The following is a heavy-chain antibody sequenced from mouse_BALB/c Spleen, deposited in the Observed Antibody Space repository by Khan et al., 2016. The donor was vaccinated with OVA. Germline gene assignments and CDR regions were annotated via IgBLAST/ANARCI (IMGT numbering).Heavy chain of an antibody. D-gene: IGHD1-1*01. CDR1: GYAFSNYL. V-gene: IGHV1-54*01. CDR3: ARGGYVSLAH. J-gene: IGHJ3*01. CDR2: INPGSGGT. Sequence: QVQLQQSGAELVRPGTSVRVSCKASGYAFSNYLIDWIKQRPGQGLEWIGVINPGSGGTNYNEKFKGKAKLTTDKSSSTAYMQPSSLTSDDSAVYFCARGGYVSLAHWGQGTLVTVSA.